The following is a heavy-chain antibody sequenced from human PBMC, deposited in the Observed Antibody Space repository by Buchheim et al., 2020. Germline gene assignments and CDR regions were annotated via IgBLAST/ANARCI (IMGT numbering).Heavy chain of an antibody. CDR1: GFTFSSYE. D-gene: IGHD3-22*01. CDR3: ARDNYDSSGYYIPFDY. Sequence: EVQLVESGGGLVQPGGSLRLSCAASGFTFSSYEMNWVRQAPGTGLEWVSYISSSGSTIYYADSVKGRFTISRDNAKNSLYLQMNSLRAEDTAVYYCARDNYDSSGYYIPFDYWGQGTL. CDR2: ISSSGSTI. J-gene: IGHJ4*02. V-gene: IGHV3-48*03.